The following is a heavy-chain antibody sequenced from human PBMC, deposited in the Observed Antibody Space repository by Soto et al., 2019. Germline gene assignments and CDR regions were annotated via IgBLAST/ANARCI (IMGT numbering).Heavy chain of an antibody. Sequence: QVQLQESGPGLVKPSQTLSLTCTVSGGSISSGDYYWSWIRQPPGKGLEWIGYIYYSGSTYYNPSLKRRVTISADTSKNQFSLKLTAVTAADAAVYYCATVGGFGATTIDYWGQGTLGTVSS. D-gene: IGHD3-10*01. V-gene: IGHV4-30-4*01. CDR3: ATVGGFGATTIDY. CDR1: GGSISSGDYY. CDR2: IYYSGST. J-gene: IGHJ4*02.